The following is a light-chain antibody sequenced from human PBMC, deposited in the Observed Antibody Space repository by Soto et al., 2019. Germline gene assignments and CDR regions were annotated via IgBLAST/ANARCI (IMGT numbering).Light chain of an antibody. J-gene: IGLJ2*01. CDR1: SGDVGGYNY. CDR2: EVS. Sequence: QSVLTQPASVSGSPGQSISISCTGTSGDVGGYNYVSWYQQHPGKAPKLMIYEVSNRPSGVSNRFSGSKSGNTASLTISGLQAEDEAEYYCRSYTSSSSLAFGGGTKLTVL. CDR3: RSYTSSSSLA. V-gene: IGLV2-14*01.